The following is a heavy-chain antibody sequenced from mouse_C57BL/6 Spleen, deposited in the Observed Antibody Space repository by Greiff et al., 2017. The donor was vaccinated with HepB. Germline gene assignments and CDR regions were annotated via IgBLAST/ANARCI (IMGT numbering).Heavy chain of an antibody. Sequence: VKQSCKASGYTFTSYWMQWVKQRPGQGLEWIGEIDPSDSYTNYNQKFKGKATLTVDTSSSTAYMQLSSLTSEDSAVYYCARTEGAMDYWGHRTSVTVSS. CDR3: ARTEGAMDY. V-gene: IGHV1-50*01. CDR2: IDPSDSYT. CDR1: GYTFTSYW. J-gene: IGHJ4*01.